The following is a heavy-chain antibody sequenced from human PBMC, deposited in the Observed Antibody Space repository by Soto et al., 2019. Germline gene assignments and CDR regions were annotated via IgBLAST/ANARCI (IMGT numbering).Heavy chain of an antibody. CDR3: VRCPSHGAFDI. CDR1: GSTFSSYD. CDR2: ITTDGNRA. J-gene: IGHJ3*02. Sequence: QVQLVESGGDVVQPGRSLRLSCAASGSTFSSYDIHWVRQAPGKGLEWVAHITTDGNRAYYADSVKGRFTVSRENARNTVYLQVKSLRPEDTAVYHWVRCPSHGAFDIWGKGTLVTVSS. V-gene: IGHV3-30-3*01.